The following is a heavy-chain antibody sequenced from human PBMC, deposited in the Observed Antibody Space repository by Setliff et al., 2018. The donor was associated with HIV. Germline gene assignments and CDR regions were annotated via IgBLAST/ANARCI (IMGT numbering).Heavy chain of an antibody. D-gene: IGHD7-27*01. CDR1: GFTFSTSW. V-gene: IGHV3-74*01. J-gene: IGHJ4*02. CDR3: ARDNGGAGPTTFDC. Sequence: GGSLRLSCAASGFTFSTSWMHWVRQAPGKGLVWVSRSNSYGSSAIYADSVKGRFTFSRDNAKNTLYLQMDSLTAEDTAVYYCARDNGGAGPTTFDCWGQGTLVTVSS. CDR2: SNSYGSSA.